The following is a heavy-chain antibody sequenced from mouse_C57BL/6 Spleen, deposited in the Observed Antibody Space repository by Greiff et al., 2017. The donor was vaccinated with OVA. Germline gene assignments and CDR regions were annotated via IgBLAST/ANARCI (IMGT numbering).Heavy chain of an antibody. D-gene: IGHD3-2*02. Sequence: QVQLQQSGAELMKPGASVKLSCKATGYTFTGYWIEWVKQRPGHGLEWIGAILPGSGSTNYNEKFKGKATFTADTSSNTAYMQLSSLTTEDSAIYYGARMTAQATGYYFDYWGQGTTLTVSS. J-gene: IGHJ2*01. CDR2: ILPGSGST. CDR1: GYTFTGYW. CDR3: ARMTAQATGYYFDY. V-gene: IGHV1-9*01.